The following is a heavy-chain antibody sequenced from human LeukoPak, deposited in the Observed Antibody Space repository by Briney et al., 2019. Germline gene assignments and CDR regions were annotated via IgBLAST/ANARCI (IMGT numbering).Heavy chain of an antibody. CDR3: ASLNIASYGVFDY. Sequence: GGSLRLSCAASGFTFSSYEMNWVRQAPGKGLEWVSYISSSGSTIYYADSVKGRFTISRDNAKNSLYLQMNSLRAEDTAVYYCASLNIASYGVFDYWGQGTLVTVSS. J-gene: IGHJ4*02. V-gene: IGHV3-48*03. CDR1: GFTFSSYE. D-gene: IGHD4-17*01. CDR2: ISSSGSTI.